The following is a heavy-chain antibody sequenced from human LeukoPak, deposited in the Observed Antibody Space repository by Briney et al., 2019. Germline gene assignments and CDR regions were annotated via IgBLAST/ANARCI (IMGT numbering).Heavy chain of an antibody. V-gene: IGHV3-48*01. Sequence: GGSLRLSCAASGFTFSSYSMNWVRQAPGKGLEWVSYISSSSSTIYYADSVKGRFTISRDNAKNSLYLQMNSLRVEDTAVYYCARVGGNRYFDNWGQGTLVIVSS. D-gene: IGHD1-14*01. CDR1: GFTFSSYS. CDR2: ISSSSSTI. CDR3: ARVGGNRYFDN. J-gene: IGHJ4*02.